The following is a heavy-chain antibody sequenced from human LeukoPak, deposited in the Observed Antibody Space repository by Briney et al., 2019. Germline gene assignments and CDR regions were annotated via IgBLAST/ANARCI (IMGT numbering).Heavy chain of an antibody. V-gene: IGHV4-39*07. D-gene: IGHD1-26*01. J-gene: IGHJ4*02. CDR2: IYYSGST. CDR1: GGSISSSSYY. CDR3: ARDGSYHLNFDY. Sequence: PSETLSLTCTVSGGSISSSSYYWGWIRQPPGKGLEWIGSIYYSGSTYYNPSLKSRVTISVDTSKNQFSLKLSSVTAADTAVYYCARDGSYHLNFDYWGQGTLVTVSS.